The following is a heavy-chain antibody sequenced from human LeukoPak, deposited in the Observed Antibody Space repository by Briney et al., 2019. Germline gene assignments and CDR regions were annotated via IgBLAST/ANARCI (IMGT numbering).Heavy chain of an antibody. CDR3: ARGKSSKQQVARLLDY. V-gene: IGHV6-1*01. CDR2: TYYRSKWYN. J-gene: IGHJ4*02. CDR1: GDSVSSNSAA. Sequence: SQTLSLTCAISGDSVSSNSAAWNWIRQSPSRGLEWLGRTYYRSKWYNDYAVSVKSRITINPDTSKNQFSLQLNSVTPEDTAVYYCARGKSSKQQVARLLDYWGQGTLVTVSS. D-gene: IGHD6-13*01.